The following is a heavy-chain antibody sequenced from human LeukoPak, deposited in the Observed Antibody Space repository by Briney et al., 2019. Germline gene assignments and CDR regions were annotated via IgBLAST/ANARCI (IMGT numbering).Heavy chain of an antibody. V-gene: IGHV1-18*04. CDR3: ARARSKKYSSSWYSLGY. D-gene: IGHD6-13*01. J-gene: IGHJ4*02. CDR2: ISAYNGNT. Sequence: GASVKVSCKASGYTFTSYGISWVRQAPGQGLAWMGWISAYNGNTNYAQKLQGRVTMTTDTSTSTAYMELRSLRSDDTAVYYCARARSKKYSSSWYSLGYWGQGTLVTVSS. CDR1: GYTFTSYG.